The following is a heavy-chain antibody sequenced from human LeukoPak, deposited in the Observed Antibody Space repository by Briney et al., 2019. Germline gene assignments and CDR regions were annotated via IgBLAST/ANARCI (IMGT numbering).Heavy chain of an antibody. CDR1: GFTFSSYG. J-gene: IGHJ4*02. D-gene: IGHD6-19*01. Sequence: GGSLRLSCAASGFTFSSYGMDWVRQAPGKGLEWVAFIRYDGSNKYYADSVKGRFTISRDNSKNTLYLQMNSLRVEDTAVYYCARDRHIAGAGYYFDYWGQGTLVTVSS. CDR3: ARDRHIAGAGYYFDY. CDR2: IRYDGSNK. V-gene: IGHV3-30*02.